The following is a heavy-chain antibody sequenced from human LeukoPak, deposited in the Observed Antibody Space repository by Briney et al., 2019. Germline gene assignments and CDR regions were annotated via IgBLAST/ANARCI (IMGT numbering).Heavy chain of an antibody. V-gene: IGHV3-33*01. J-gene: IGHJ4*02. CDR1: GFTFSSYG. CDR2: IWYDGSNK. Sequence: GRSLRLSCAASGFTFSSYGMHWVRQTPGKGLEWVAVIWYDGSNKYYADSVKGRFTISRDNSKSTLYLQMNSLRAEDTAVYYCARERSYSSSDFDYWGQGTLVTVSS. D-gene: IGHD6-6*01. CDR3: ARERSYSSSDFDY.